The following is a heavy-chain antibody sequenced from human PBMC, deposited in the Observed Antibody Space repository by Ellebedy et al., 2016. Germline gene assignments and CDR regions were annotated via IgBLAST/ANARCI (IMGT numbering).Heavy chain of an antibody. J-gene: IGHJ6*02. D-gene: IGHD4-17*01. Sequence: SETLSLTCTVSGGSIRSYSWSWIRQPPGKGLERLGHIFHSGGTNYNPFLKSRVAISIDTSQNQFSLNLSSVTAADTAVYYCASEGFDYGDYVPGYYYGLDVWGQGTTVTVSS. V-gene: IGHV4-59*01. CDR2: IFHSGGT. CDR1: GGSIRSYS. CDR3: ASEGFDYGDYVPGYYYGLDV.